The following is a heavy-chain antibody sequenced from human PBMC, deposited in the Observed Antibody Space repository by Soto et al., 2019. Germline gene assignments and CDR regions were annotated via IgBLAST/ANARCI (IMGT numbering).Heavy chain of an antibody. CDR1: GYTFTSYG. Sequence: QVHLVQSGAEVKKPGASVKVSCKGSGYTFTSYGITWVRQAPGQGLEWMGWISAHNGNTDYSQKLQGRVTVTRDTSTSTAEMGLRSLRSDDTAVYYGARGRYGDYWGQGALVTVSS. CDR2: ISAHNGNT. D-gene: IGHD1-1*01. J-gene: IGHJ4*02. CDR3: ARGRYGDY. V-gene: IGHV1-18*01.